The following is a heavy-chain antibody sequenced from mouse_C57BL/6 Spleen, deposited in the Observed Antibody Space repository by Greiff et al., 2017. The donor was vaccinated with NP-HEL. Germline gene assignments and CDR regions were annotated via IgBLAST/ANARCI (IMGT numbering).Heavy chain of an antibody. V-gene: IGHV1-64*01. Sequence: QVQLQQPGAELVKPGASVKLSCKASGYTFTSYWMHWVKQRPGQGLEWIGMIHTNSGSTNYNEKFKSKATLTVHKSSSTAYMQLSILTSEYAAVYYCARSWDYLDYWGQGTTLTVSS. D-gene: IGHD4-1*01. CDR2: IHTNSGST. CDR3: ARSWDYLDY. J-gene: IGHJ2*01. CDR1: GYTFTSYW.